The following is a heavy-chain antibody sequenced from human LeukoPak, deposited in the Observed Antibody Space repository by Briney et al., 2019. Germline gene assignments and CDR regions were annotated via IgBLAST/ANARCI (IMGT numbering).Heavy chain of an antibody. CDR1: GFTFSSYA. CDR2: ISGGSGST. D-gene: IGHD3-22*01. V-gene: IGHV3-23*01. CDR3: AKHRFESGGYHSTD. Sequence: GGSLRLSCAASGFTFSSYAMNWVRQAPGKGLAWVSTISGGSGSTYCADSVKGRFTISRDNSKNTLYLQMNSLRDEDTAVYYCAKHRFESGGYHSTDWGQGTLVTVSS. J-gene: IGHJ4*02.